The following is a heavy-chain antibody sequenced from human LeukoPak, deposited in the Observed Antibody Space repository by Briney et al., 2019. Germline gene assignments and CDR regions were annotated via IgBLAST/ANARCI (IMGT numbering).Heavy chain of an antibody. CDR2: IKYDGSEK. D-gene: IGHD4-11*01. Sequence: GGSLRLSCEASGFTFSNYWMSWVRQAPGKGLEWVANIKYDGSEKYYADSVTGRFTISRDNGKNSLYVQMNSLTVEDTAVYYCATYSTIKAREFQYWGQGTLVTVSS. CDR1: GFTFSNYW. J-gene: IGHJ1*01. CDR3: ATYSTIKAREFQY. V-gene: IGHV3-7*01.